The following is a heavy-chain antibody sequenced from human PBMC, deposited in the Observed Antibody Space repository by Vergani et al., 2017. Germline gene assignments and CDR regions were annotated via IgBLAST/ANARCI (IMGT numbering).Heavy chain of an antibody. V-gene: IGHV3-9*01. Sequence: VQLVESGGGVVQPGRSLRLSCAASGFTFDDYAMHWVRQAPGKGLEWVSGISWNSGSIGYADSVKGRFTISRDNAKNSLYLQMNSLRAEDTALYYCAKAGPQWLPRAEYFQHWGQGTLVTVSS. CDR1: GFTFDDYA. J-gene: IGHJ1*01. CDR3: AKAGPQWLPRAEYFQH. CDR2: ISWNSGSI. D-gene: IGHD6-19*01.